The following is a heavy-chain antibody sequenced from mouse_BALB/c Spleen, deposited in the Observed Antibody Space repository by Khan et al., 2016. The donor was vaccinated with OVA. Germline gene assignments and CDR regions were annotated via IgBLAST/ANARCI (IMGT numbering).Heavy chain of an antibody. CDR2: IYPGSGNT. Sequence: QVQLQQSGAELARPGASVKLSCKASGYTFTDYYINWVKQRPGQGLEWIGEIYPGSGNTYYNEKFKGKSTLTADKSSSTAYMQLSSLTSEDDAVFFCGRRNCFGYTFDYCGQGTLVTVSA. J-gene: IGHJ3*01. CDR1: GYTFTDYY. V-gene: IGHV1-77*01. CDR3: GRRNCFGYTFDY. D-gene: IGHD1-2*01.